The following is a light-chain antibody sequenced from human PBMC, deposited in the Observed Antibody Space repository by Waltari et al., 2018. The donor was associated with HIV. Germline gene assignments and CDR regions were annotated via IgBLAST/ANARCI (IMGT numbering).Light chain of an antibody. CDR3: AAWDDRLSGL. CDR2: RDN. CDR1: SSNIGLYH. V-gene: IGLV1-47*01. Sequence: QSVLTQPPSASGTPGQRVTIPCSGGSSNIGLYHVYWYQQFPGTAPKLLISRDNQRPPGVPYRFSGSKSGTSASLVISGLRSEDEADYYCAAWDDRLSGLFGGGTKVTVL. J-gene: IGLJ2*01.